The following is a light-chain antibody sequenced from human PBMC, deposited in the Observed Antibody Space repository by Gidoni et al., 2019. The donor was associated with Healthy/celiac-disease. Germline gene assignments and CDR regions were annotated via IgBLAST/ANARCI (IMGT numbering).Light chain of an antibody. Sequence: QSALTQPRSVSGSPGQSVTISCTGTRSDVGGYNYVSWYQQPPGKAPKLMIYDVSKRPSGVPDRCSGSKSGNTASLTISVLQAEDDADYYCCSYAGSYPHVVFVGGTKLTVL. CDR3: CSYAGSYPHVV. CDR1: RSDVGGYNY. J-gene: IGLJ2*01. V-gene: IGLV2-11*01. CDR2: DVS.